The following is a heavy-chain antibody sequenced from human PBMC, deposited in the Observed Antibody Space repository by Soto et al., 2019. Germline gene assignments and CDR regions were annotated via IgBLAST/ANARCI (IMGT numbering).Heavy chain of an antibody. CDR2: ISYDGSNK. V-gene: IGHV3-30-3*01. CDR3: ARPGYSSGWYSHFDY. J-gene: IGHJ4*02. CDR1: GFTFSNYA. D-gene: IGHD6-19*01. Sequence: GGSLRLSCAASGFTFSNYAMHWVRQAPGKGLEWVAVISYDGSNKYYADSVKGRFTVSRDNSKNTLYLQMNSLRAEDTAVYYCARPGYSSGWYSHFDYWGQGTLVTVSS.